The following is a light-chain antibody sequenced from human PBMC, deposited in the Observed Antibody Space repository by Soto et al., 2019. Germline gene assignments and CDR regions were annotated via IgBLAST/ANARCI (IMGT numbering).Light chain of an antibody. J-gene: IGKJ1*01. CDR1: QSLVNSDGNTY. Sequence: EVVMTQSPLSLPVTLGQPASISCRSSQSLVNSDGNTYLNWFHQRPGQSPRRLIYKVSNRYTGVPARFSGSGSGTDFTLRISRVEAEDVGVYYCMQCSHWPRTFGQGTRVEIK. CDR2: KVS. V-gene: IGKV2-30*01. CDR3: MQCSHWPRT.